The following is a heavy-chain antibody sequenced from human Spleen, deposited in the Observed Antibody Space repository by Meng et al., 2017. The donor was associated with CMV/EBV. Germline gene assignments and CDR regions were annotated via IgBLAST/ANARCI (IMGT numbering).Heavy chain of an antibody. Sequence: TGYYMHWVRQAPGQGLEWMGWINPNSGGTNYAQKFQGRVTMTRDTSISTAYMELSRLRSDDTAVYYCARGRYCSSTSCYTGGPYFDYWGQGTLVTVSS. V-gene: IGHV1-2*02. CDR1: TGYY. D-gene: IGHD2-2*02. CDR2: INPNSGGT. J-gene: IGHJ4*02. CDR3: ARGRYCSSTSCYTGGPYFDY.